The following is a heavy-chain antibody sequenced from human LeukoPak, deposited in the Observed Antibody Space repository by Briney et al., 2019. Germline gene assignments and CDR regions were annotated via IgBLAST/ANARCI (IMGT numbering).Heavy chain of an antibody. CDR3: ARLYSGYDLVDY. Sequence: SSETLSLTCAVSGGSISSSNWWSWVRQPPGKGLEWIGEIYHSGSTNYNPSLKSRVTISVDKSKNQFSLKLSSVTAADTAVYYCARLYSGYDLVDYWGQGTLVTVSS. CDR2: IYHSGST. V-gene: IGHV4-4*02. CDR1: GGSISSSNW. J-gene: IGHJ4*02. D-gene: IGHD5-12*01.